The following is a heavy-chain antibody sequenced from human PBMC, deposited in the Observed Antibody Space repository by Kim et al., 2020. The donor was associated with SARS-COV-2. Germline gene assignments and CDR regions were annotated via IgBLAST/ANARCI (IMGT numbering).Heavy chain of an antibody. J-gene: IGHJ4*02. CDR2: TA. V-gene: IGHV1-69*01. Sequence: TANYARKFQGRVTITADESTSTAYMELSSRRSEDTAVYYCARDKRDGYSHWGQGTLVTVSS. CDR3: ARDKRDGYSH. D-gene: IGHD5-18*01.